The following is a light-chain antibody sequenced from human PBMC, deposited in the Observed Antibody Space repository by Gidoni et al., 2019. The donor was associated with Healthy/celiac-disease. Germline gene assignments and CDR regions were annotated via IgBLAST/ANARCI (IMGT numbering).Light chain of an antibody. V-gene: IGLV1-40*01. CDR2: GNS. CDR3: QAYDSSLSGSVV. Sequence: QSVLTQPPSVPGAPGQRVTISCTRSSSNIGAGYDVHWYQQLPGTAPKRHIYGNSNRPSGVPDRFAGSKSGTSASLAISGLQAEDEADYYCQAYDSSLSGSVVFGGGTKLTVL. J-gene: IGLJ2*01. CDR1: SSNIGAGYD.